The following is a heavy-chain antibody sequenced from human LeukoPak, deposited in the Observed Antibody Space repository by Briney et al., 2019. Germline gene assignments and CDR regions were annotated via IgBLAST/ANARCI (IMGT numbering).Heavy chain of an antibody. D-gene: IGHD6-19*01. Sequence: PSETLSLTCTVSGGSISSSSYYWGWIRQPPGKGLEWIGSIYYSGSTYYNPSLKSRVTISVDTSKNQFSLRLSSVTAADTAVYYCARQVGQWLVRGFDYWGQGTLVTVSS. CDR1: GGSISSSSYY. J-gene: IGHJ4*02. CDR3: ARQVGQWLVRGFDY. CDR2: IYYSGST. V-gene: IGHV4-39*01.